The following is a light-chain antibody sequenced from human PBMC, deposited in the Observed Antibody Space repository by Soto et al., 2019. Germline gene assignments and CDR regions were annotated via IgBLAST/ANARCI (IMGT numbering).Light chain of an antibody. J-gene: IGLJ3*02. CDR3: TSYTTSSPYLV. Sequence: QSALTQPASVSGSPGQSITISCTGTSSDVGGYNYVSWYQHHPGKAPKLMIYDVTNRPSGVSNRFSGSKSGNTASLTISGLQAEDEAAYYCTSYTTSSPYLVFGGGTKLTVL. CDR2: DVT. CDR1: SSDVGGYNY. V-gene: IGLV2-14*03.